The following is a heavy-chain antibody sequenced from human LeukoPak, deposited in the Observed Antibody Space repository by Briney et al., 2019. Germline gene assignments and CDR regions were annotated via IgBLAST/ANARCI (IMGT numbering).Heavy chain of an antibody. CDR3: ANDGAYYDSSTDAFDI. Sequence: GGSLRLSCAASGFTFSSYAMSWVRQAPGRGLECISGFSGSGGSTYYADSVKGRFTISRDNSKNTLYLQMNSLRAEDTAVYYCANDGAYYDSSTDAFDIWGQGTMVTVSS. D-gene: IGHD3-22*01. CDR2: FSGSGGST. J-gene: IGHJ3*02. V-gene: IGHV3-23*01. CDR1: GFTFSSYA.